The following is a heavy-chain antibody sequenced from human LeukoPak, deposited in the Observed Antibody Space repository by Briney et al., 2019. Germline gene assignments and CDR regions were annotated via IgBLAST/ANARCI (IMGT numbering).Heavy chain of an antibody. V-gene: IGHV3-33*08. CDR3: ARDGSSGWYWVDY. CDR2: IWYDGSNK. J-gene: IGHJ4*02. Sequence: GGSLRLSCAASGFIFSNSAMHWVRQAPGKGLEWVAVIWYDGSNKYYADSVKGRFTISRDNSKNTLYLQMNSLRAEDTAVYYCARDGSSGWYWVDYWGQGTLVTVSS. D-gene: IGHD6-19*01. CDR1: GFIFSNSA.